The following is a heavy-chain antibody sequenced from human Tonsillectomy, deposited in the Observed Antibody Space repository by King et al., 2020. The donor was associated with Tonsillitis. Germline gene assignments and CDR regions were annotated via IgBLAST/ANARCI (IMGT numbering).Heavy chain of an antibody. CDR3: ASCWNDYVQYFDY. CDR2: IYHSGST. Sequence: LQLQESGSGLVKPSQTLSLTCAVSGGSISSDGYSWSWIRQPPGKGLEWIGYIYHSGSTYYNPSLKSRVTISLDRSKNQFSLKLNSVTAADTAVYYCASCWNDYVQYFDYWGQGTLVAVSS. CDR1: GGSISSDGYS. V-gene: IGHV4-30-2*01. D-gene: IGHD3-16*01. J-gene: IGHJ4*02.